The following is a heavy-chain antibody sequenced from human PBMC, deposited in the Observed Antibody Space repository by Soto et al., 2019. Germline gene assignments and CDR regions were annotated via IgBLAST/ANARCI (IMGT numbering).Heavy chain of an antibody. D-gene: IGHD2-15*01. V-gene: IGHV3-33*01. J-gene: IGHJ4*02. CDR1: GFTFSAYG. Sequence: QVQLVESGGGVVQPGGSLRLSCAASGFTFSAYGMHWVRQAPGKGLEWVALIWHDGSNEYYGDSVKGRFTISRDNSKDTLYLQIDSLRGEDTAVYYCARDFSTYCTGGSCPFDYWGQGTLVIVSS. CDR3: ARDFSTYCTGGSCPFDY. CDR2: IWHDGSNE.